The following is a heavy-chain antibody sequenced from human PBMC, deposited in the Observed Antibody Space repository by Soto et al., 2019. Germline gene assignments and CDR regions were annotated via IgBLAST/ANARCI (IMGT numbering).Heavy chain of an antibody. J-gene: IGHJ6*02. CDR2: IIPIFGTA. CDR1: GGTFSSYA. CDR3: ARDPNYYGSGAPYYYGMDV. Sequence: EASVKVSCKASGGTFSSYAISWVRQAPGQGLEWMGGIIPIFGTANYAQKFQGRVTITADESTSTAYMELSSLRSEDTAVYYWARDPNYYGSGAPYYYGMDVWGQGTTVTVSS. D-gene: IGHD3-10*01. V-gene: IGHV1-69*13.